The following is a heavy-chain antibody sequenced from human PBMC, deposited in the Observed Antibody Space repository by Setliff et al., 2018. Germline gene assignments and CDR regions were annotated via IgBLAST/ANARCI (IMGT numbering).Heavy chain of an antibody. D-gene: IGHD4-17*01. CDR3: ARDPNGDYVGAFDP. Sequence: GASVKVSCKASEYTFTDHYIHWVRQAPGQGLEWMGWINPNSGGTNFEQKFQGRVSLTRDTSTGTVYMELTSLKSEDTAVYYCARDPNGDYVGAFDPWGQGILVTVSS. V-gene: IGHV1-2*02. J-gene: IGHJ5*02. CDR2: INPNSGGT. CDR1: EYTFTDHY.